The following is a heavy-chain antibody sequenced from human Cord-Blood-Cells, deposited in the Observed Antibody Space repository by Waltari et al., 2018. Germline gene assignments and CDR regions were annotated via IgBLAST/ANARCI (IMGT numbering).Heavy chain of an antibody. J-gene: IGHJ4*02. D-gene: IGHD3-10*01. CDR1: GVPISSSSYY. V-gene: IGHV4-39*01. CDR3: ARLSMVRGVIDY. Sequence: QLQLQESGPGLVKPSETLSLTCTVSGVPISSSSYYWGWIRQPPGKGLEWIGSIDYSGSTNYNPSLKSRVTISVDTSKNQFSLKLSSVTAADTAVYYCARLSMVRGVIDYWGQGTLVTVSS. CDR2: IDYSGST.